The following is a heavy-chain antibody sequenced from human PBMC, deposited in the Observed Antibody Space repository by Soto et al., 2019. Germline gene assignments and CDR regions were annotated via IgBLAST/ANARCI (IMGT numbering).Heavy chain of an antibody. Sequence: GESLKISCKGSGYSFTSFWIAWVRQMPGKGLEWMGIIYPGDFDTRYSPSFQGQVTISADKSINTAYLQWSSLKASDTAMYYCARRLSPLDPYHFDYWDQGTLVTVSS. CDR2: IYPGDFDT. J-gene: IGHJ4*02. CDR1: GYSFTSFW. V-gene: IGHV5-51*01. CDR3: ARRLSPLDPYHFDY.